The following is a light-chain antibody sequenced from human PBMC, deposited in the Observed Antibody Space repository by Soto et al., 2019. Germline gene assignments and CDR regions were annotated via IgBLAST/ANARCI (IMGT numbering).Light chain of an antibody. Sequence: AIQMTQSPSSLSASIGDRVTITCRASQGIRNDLGWYQQKPGKAPNLLIFAASTLHSGVPSRFSGSGSGTDFTLTISGRQPEDFAAYYCLQTSNYPWTFGQGTKVEIK. J-gene: IGKJ1*01. V-gene: IGKV1-6*01. CDR2: AAS. CDR1: QGIRND. CDR3: LQTSNYPWT.